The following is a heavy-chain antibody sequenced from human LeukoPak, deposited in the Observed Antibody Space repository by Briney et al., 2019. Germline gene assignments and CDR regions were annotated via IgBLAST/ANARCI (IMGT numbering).Heavy chain of an antibody. J-gene: IGHJ4*02. Sequence: ASVKVSCKASGYSFTTYDISWVRQAPGQGLEWMGWINTHTGSTKYAQNLQGRVTMTTDTSTSTAYMELRSLGSDDTAVYYCARGPGGCSGGSCYHDYSGQGNLVIVSS. CDR1: GYSFTTYD. CDR2: INTHTGST. CDR3: ARGPGGCSGGSCYHDY. V-gene: IGHV1-18*01. D-gene: IGHD2-15*01.